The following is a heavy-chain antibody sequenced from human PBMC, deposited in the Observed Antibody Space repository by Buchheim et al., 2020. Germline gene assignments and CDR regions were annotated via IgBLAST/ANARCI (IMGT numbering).Heavy chain of an antibody. CDR3: AKERGSGSYYHYYYGMDV. CDR1: GFTFITYG. CDR2: ISNDERNR. D-gene: IGHD1-26*01. J-gene: IGHJ6*02. V-gene: IGHV3-30*18. Sequence: QVQLVESGGGVVQPGRSLRLSCAASGFTFITYGMHWVRKSPGKGLEWVAVISNDERNRYYADSVRGRFTISRDNSKNTLYLQMNSLRDEDTAIYYCAKERGSGSYYHYYYGMDVWGQGT.